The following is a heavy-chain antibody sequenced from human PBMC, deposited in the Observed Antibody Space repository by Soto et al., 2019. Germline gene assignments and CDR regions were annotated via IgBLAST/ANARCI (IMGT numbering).Heavy chain of an antibody. Sequence: QVQLQESGPGLGRTSDTLSLTCTVSGGSVSSGHYYGSWSRQPPGKGLEWIGYISYTGSTNYNPPLKSRVNISVDPSKNQFSLKMNDVTAADTAVYYCARSGAGSGWLGGQGTLVTVAS. D-gene: IGHD6-19*01. J-gene: IGHJ4*02. CDR2: ISYTGST. CDR3: ARSGAGSGWL. CDR1: GGSVSSGHYY. V-gene: IGHV4-61*01.